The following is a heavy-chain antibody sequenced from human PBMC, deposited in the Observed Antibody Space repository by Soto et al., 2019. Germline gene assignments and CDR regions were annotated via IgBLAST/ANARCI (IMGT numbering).Heavy chain of an antibody. J-gene: IGHJ6*02. CDR2: IYYSGST. CDR3: ARERYYGMDV. CDR1: GGSISSYY. Sequence: SETLSLTCTVSGGSISSYYWSWIRQPPGKGLEWIGYIYYSGSTNYNPSLKSRVTISVDTSKNQFSLKLSSVTAADTAVYYCARERYYGMDVWRQGTTVTVS. V-gene: IGHV4-59*01.